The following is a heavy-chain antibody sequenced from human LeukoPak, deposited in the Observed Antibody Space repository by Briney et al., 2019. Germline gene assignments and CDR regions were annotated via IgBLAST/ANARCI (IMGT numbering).Heavy chain of an antibody. V-gene: IGHV1-2*02. Sequence: ASVKVSCKASGYTFTGYYMHWVRQAPGQGLEWMGWINPNSGGTNYAQKFQGRVTMTRDTSIGTAYMELSRLRSDDTAVYYCARSSIAARKSGDAFDIWGQGTMVTVSS. J-gene: IGHJ3*02. CDR3: ARSSIAARKSGDAFDI. CDR2: INPNSGGT. D-gene: IGHD6-6*01. CDR1: GYTFTGYY.